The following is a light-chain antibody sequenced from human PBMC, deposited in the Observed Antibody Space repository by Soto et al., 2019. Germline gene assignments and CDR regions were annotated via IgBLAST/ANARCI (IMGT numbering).Light chain of an antibody. J-gene: IGKJ1*01. CDR3: QQYNNWWT. V-gene: IGKV3-15*01. CDR2: GAS. CDR1: QSVSSN. Sequence: VMTPSPATLSVKKRERATLSCRANQSVSSNIAWHQQKPGHAPRLLIDGASTRATGIPARFSGSWSRTEFTLTISSLQSEDFAVYYCQQYNNWWTFGQGTKVDIK.